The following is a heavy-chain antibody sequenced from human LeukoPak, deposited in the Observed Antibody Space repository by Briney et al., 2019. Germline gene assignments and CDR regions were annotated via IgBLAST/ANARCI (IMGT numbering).Heavy chain of an antibody. V-gene: IGHV3-21*01. CDR2: IACGSSYI. D-gene: IGHD4-17*01. CDR1: GFTFSSYS. CDR3: ARDLTPSYDCGDYENFDY. J-gene: IGHJ4*02. Sequence: GGSLRLSCAASGFTFSSYSMNWVRQAPGKGLEWASSIACGSSYIYYADSVKGRFTISRDNAKNSLYLQMNSLRAEDTAVYYCARDLTPSYDCGDYENFDYWGQGTLVTVSS.